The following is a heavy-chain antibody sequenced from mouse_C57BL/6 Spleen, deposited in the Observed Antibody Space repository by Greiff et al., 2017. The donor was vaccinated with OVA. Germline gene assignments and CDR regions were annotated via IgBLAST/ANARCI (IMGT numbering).Heavy chain of an antibody. D-gene: IGHD2-3*01. J-gene: IGHJ4*01. CDR3: ARRGYDGYYVDYAMDY. V-gene: IGHV1-54*01. Sequence: QVQLKESGAELVRPGTSVKVSCKASGYAFTNYLIEWVKQRPGQGLEWIGVINPGSGGTNYNEKFKGKATLTADKSSSTAYMQLSSLTSEDSAVYFCARRGYDGYYVDYAMDYWGQGTSVTVSS. CDR2: INPGSGGT. CDR1: GYAFTNYL.